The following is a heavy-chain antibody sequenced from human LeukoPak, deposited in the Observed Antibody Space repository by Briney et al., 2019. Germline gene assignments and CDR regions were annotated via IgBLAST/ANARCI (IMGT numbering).Heavy chain of an antibody. V-gene: IGHV1-8*02. D-gene: IGHD6-13*01. CDR1: GYTFTSYG. CDR3: ARGQGSSWYYYYYYMDV. Sequence: ASVKVSCKASGYTFTSYGINWVRQATGQGLEWMGWMNPNSGNTGYAQKFQGRVTMTRYTSISTAYMELSSLRSEDTAVYYCARGQGSSWYYYYYYMDVWGKGTTVTISS. CDR2: MNPNSGNT. J-gene: IGHJ6*03.